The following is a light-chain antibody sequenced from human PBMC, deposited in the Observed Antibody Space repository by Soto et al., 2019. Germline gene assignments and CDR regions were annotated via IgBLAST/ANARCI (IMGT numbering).Light chain of an antibody. J-gene: IGLJ3*02. CDR2: LISDGSH. CDR1: SGHSSYA. Sequence: QPVLTQSPSASASLGASVKLTCTLSSGHSSYAIAWHQQQPEKGPRYLMKLISDGSHSKGDGIPDRFSGSSSGAERYLTISSLQSEDEADYYCQTWGTGNVWVFGGGTKVTVL. CDR3: QTWGTGNVWV. V-gene: IGLV4-69*01.